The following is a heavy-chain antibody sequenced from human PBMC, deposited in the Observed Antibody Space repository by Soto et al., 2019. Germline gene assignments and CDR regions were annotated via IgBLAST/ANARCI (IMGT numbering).Heavy chain of an antibody. Sequence: QVQLVQSGAEVKKPGSSVKVSCKASGGTFSSYTISWVRQAPGQGLEWMGRIIPILGIANYAQKFQGRVTITADKSTSTAYMDLSSLRSEDTAVYYCAREVDSSGYYPSWYFDLWGRGTLVTVSS. CDR1: GGTFSSYT. D-gene: IGHD3-22*01. CDR2: IIPILGIA. V-gene: IGHV1-69*08. CDR3: AREVDSSGYYPSWYFDL. J-gene: IGHJ2*01.